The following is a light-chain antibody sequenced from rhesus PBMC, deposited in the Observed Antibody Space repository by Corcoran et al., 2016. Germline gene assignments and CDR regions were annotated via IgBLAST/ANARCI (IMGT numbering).Light chain of an antibody. Sequence: DIQMTQSPSSLSASVGDRVTITCRASRGISNWLAWYTQKPGETLKLLIYRSSNLETGVPSRFSGSGSGTDCSLTISSLQPEDVATYYCQQHDDSPFTFGPGTKLDIK. CDR1: RGISNW. V-gene: IGKV1-69*01. J-gene: IGKJ3*01. CDR2: RSS. CDR3: QQHDDSPFT.